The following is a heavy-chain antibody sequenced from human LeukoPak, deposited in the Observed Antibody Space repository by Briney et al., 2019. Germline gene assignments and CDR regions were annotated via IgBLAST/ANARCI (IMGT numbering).Heavy chain of an antibody. J-gene: IGHJ4*02. Sequence: GGSLRLSCAASGFTFSTYAMNWVRQAPGRGLEWVSGISDSGSSTYYADSVKGRFTISRDNSKNTLYLQMNSLRAEDTAVYYCAKRIITTLDYWGQGTLVTVSS. CDR1: GFTFSTYA. CDR2: ISDSGSST. CDR3: AKRIITTLDY. D-gene: IGHD3-22*01. V-gene: IGHV3-23*01.